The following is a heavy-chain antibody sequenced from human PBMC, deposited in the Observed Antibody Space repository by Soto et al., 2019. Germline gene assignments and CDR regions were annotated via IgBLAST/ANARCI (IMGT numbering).Heavy chain of an antibody. V-gene: IGHV3-23*01. Sequence: GGSLRLSCAASGFTFSTYAMSWVRQAPGKGLEWVSAISGGGGSTYYADSVKGRFTISRDNSKNTMFLQMNRLRAEYTAVNYCARGLGYCSSTSCYIWFDYWGQGT. D-gene: IGHD2-2*02. CDR2: ISGGGGST. J-gene: IGHJ4*02. CDR3: ARGLGYCSSTSCYIWFDY. CDR1: GFTFSTYA.